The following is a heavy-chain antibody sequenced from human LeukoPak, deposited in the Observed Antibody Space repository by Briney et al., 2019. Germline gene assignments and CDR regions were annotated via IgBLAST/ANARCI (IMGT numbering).Heavy chain of an antibody. J-gene: IGHJ6*02. D-gene: IGHD3-3*01. Sequence: SETLSLTCTVSGGSISSYYWSWIRQPPGKGLEWIGYIYYSGSTNYNPSLKSRVTISVDTSKNQFSLKLSSVTAADTAVYYCARVLGYYDFWSGYYRSYHYGMDVWGQGTTVTVSS. CDR3: ARVLGYYDFWSGYYRSYHYGMDV. CDR2: IYYSGST. CDR1: GGSISSYY. V-gene: IGHV4-59*13.